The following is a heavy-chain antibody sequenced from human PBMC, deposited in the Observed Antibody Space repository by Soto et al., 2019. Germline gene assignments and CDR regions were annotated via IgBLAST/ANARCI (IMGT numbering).Heavy chain of an antibody. V-gene: IGHV4-4*07. CDR3: ARISAAAELYFDS. D-gene: IGHD6-13*01. CDR2: IYSSGST. CDR1: GGSIRNYY. Sequence: QVQLQESGPGLVKPSETLSLTCTVSGGSIRNYYWSWIRQPAGKGLEWIGRIYSSGSTNYNPSLKSRVTMSVDTSKSQFSLKVSSVTVADTAVYYCARISAAAELYFDSWGQGTLVTVSS. J-gene: IGHJ4*02.